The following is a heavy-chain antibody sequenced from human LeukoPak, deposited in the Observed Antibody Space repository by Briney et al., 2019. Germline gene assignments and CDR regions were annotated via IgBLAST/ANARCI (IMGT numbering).Heavy chain of an antibody. Sequence: PGGSLRLSCAASGFTFSSYWMSWVRQAPGKGLEWVANIKQDGSEKYYVDSVKGRFTISRDNAKNSLYLQMNSLRAEDTAVYYCARGGYSYGTSAMDVWGKGTTVTVSS. CDR2: IKQDGSEK. CDR1: GFTFSSYW. V-gene: IGHV3-7*01. CDR3: ARGGYSYGTSAMDV. J-gene: IGHJ6*03. D-gene: IGHD5-18*01.